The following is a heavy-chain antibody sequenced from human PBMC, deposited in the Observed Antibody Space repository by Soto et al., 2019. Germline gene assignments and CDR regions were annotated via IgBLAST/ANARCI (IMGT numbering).Heavy chain of an antibody. D-gene: IGHD3-22*01. J-gene: IGHJ4*01. CDR2: ISGHNGNT. Sequence: ASVKVSYKASGYTFTSYGISWVRQAPGQGPEWMGWISGHNGNTNHPQSLQGRITMTTDTSRNTVYMELRSLRSDDTAVYYCARHRFNYYDNTVYYYFDYWG. V-gene: IGHV1-18*04. CDR3: ARHRFNYYDNTVYYYFDY. CDR1: GYTFTSYG.